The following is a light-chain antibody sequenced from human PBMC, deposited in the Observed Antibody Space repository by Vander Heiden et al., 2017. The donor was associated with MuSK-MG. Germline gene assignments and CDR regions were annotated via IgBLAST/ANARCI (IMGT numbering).Light chain of an antibody. CDR3: ASWDDSLRGGL. Sequence: QSVLTQPPSASGTPGQRVTISCFGSKSNIGSNFVYWYQRFPGTAPKLLIYLNNQRPSGVPDRFSGSKSGTSASLAISGLRSEDEADYYCASWDDSLRGGLFGGGTKLTVL. CDR1: KSNIGSNF. J-gene: IGLJ2*01. V-gene: IGLV1-47*01. CDR2: LNN.